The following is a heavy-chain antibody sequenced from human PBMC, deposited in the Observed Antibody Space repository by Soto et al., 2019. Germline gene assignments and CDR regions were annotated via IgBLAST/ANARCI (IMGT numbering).Heavy chain of an antibody. Sequence: GASVKVSCKASGYSFSSYAITWVRQAPGQGLEWMGWINPNNGEAKYAQKFQGSVTMTTETSTTTAFLELRSLTSGDTAVYYCARGTQWMGLWGQGTLVTVSS. CDR1: GYSFSSYA. J-gene: IGHJ4*02. V-gene: IGHV1-18*01. D-gene: IGHD6-19*01. CDR3: ARGTQWMGL. CDR2: INPNNGEA.